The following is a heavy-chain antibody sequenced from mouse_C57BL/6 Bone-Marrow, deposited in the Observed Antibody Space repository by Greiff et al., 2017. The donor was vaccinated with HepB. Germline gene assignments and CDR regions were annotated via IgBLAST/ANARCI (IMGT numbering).Heavy chain of an antibody. CDR3: ARRGEPPAWFAY. V-gene: IGHV1-42*01. CDR2: INPSTGGT. Sequence: VQLQQSGPELVKPGASVKISCKASGYSFTGYYMNWVKQSPEKSLEWIGEINPSTGGTTYNQKFKAKATLTVDKSSSTAYMQLKSLTSEDSAVYYCARRGEPPAWFAYWGQGTLVTVSA. J-gene: IGHJ3*01. CDR1: GYSFTGYY.